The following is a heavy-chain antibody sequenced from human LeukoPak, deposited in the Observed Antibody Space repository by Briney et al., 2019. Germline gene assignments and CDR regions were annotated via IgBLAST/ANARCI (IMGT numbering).Heavy chain of an antibody. D-gene: IGHD1-26*01. CDR2: IYYSGST. J-gene: IGHJ4*02. CDR3: AIQTTQRQIVGAIGEFDY. Sequence: PSETLSLTCTVSGGSIRSHYWSWIRQPPGKGLEWIAYIYYSGSTNHNPSLKGRVTTSVDTSKNHFSLKLSSVTAADTAVYYCAIQTTQRQIVGAIGEFDYWGQGILVTVSS. V-gene: IGHV4-59*08. CDR1: GGSIRSHY.